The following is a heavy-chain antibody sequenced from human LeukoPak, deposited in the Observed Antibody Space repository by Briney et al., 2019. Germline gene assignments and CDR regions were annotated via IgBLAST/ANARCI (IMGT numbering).Heavy chain of an antibody. CDR2: ISSSGSTV. CDR3: ARRRYNWNAIDY. Sequence: GGSLRLSCAASGFTFSDFYMSWIRQAPGKGLEWVSYISSSGSTVYYADSVKGRFTISRDNAKNSLYLQMNSLRAEDTAVYYCARRRYNWNAIDYWGQGTLVTVSS. V-gene: IGHV3-11*01. D-gene: IGHD1-20*01. CDR1: GFTFSDFY. J-gene: IGHJ4*02.